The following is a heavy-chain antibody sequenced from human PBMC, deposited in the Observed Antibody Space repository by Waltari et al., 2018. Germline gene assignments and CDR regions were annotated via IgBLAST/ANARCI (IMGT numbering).Heavy chain of an antibody. CDR3: STRHY. J-gene: IGHJ4*02. V-gene: IGHV3-66*01. CDR1: GFTVSNNY. CDR2: IYSGGTT. Sequence: EVQLVESGGDLVQPGGSLRLSCAASGFTVSNNYMSWVRQAPGKGLEWVSLIYSGGTTYDADSVKGRFTIPRDKSNNTLYLQMNSLRAEDTSVYYCSTRHYWGQGTLVTVSS.